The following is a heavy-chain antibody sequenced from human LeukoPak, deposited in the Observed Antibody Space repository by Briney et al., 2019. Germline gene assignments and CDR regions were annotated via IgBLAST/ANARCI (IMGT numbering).Heavy chain of an antibody. CDR1: GFTFSTYN. J-gene: IGHJ4*02. CDR3: ARESFSGWYDDD. V-gene: IGHV3-21*01. D-gene: IGHD6-19*01. CDR2: ISSSSTYI. Sequence: GGSLRLSCAVSGFTFSTYNMNWVRQAPGKGLEWVSSISSSSTYIYYADSVKGRFTISRDNAKNSLYLQMNSLRGEDTAVYYCARESFSGWYDDDWGKGTLVTVSS.